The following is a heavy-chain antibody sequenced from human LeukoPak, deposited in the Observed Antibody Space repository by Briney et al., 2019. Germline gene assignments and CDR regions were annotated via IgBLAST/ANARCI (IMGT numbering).Heavy chain of an antibody. CDR1: GFSFRSHG. CDR3: AKDDDWGRFNH. V-gene: IGHV3-23*01. D-gene: IGHD3-16*01. CDR2: ISPRGDIT. Sequence: PGGTLRLSCAASGFSFRSHGMNWVRQAPGKGLEWVSGISPRGDITYYKDSARGRFTISRDNFKNTVSLQLNSLRAEDTAMYYCAKDDDWGRFNHWGQGTLVTVSS. J-gene: IGHJ1*01.